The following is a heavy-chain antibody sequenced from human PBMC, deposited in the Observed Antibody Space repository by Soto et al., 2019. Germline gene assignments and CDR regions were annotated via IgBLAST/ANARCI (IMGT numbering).Heavy chain of an antibody. J-gene: IGHJ4*02. CDR2: ISWNSGSI. Sequence: VQLVESGGGLVQPGRSLRLSCAASGFTFDDYAMHWVRQAPGKGLGWVSGISWNSGSIGYADSVKGRFTISRDNAKNSLYLQMNSLRAEDTALYYCAKDISGGFAGTTRVDYWGQGTLVTVSS. D-gene: IGHD1-7*01. V-gene: IGHV3-9*01. CDR3: AKDISGGFAGTTRVDY. CDR1: GFTFDDYA.